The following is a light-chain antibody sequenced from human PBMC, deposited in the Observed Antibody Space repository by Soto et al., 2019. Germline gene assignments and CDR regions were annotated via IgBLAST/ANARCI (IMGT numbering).Light chain of an antibody. CDR2: CAS. CDR3: QQYGSSPPIT. J-gene: IGKJ5*01. V-gene: IGKV3-20*01. Sequence: EIVLTQSPGTLSLSPGERATLSCRTSQSVSGSYIAWYQQKAGQAPRLLIFCASNRATGIPDRFSGSGSGTDFTLTISRLEPEDFAVYYCQQYGSSPPITFGQGTRLEIK. CDR1: QSVSGSY.